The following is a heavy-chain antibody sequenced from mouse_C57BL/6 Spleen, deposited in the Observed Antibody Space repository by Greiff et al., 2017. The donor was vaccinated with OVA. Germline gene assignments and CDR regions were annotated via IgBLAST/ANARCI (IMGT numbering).Heavy chain of an antibody. CDR1: GYTFTSYW. J-gene: IGHJ2*01. CDR3: ARRGTTVVAYYFDY. D-gene: IGHD1-1*01. CDR2: IDPSDSYT. Sequence: QVQLQQPGAELVMPGASVKLSCKASGYTFTSYWMHWVKQRPGQGLEWIGEIDPSDSYTNYNQKFKGKSTLTVDKSSSTAYMQISSLTSEDSAVYYCARRGTTVVAYYFDYWGQGTTLTVSS. V-gene: IGHV1-69*01.